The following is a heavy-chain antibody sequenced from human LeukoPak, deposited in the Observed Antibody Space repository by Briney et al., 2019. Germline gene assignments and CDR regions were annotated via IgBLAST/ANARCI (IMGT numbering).Heavy chain of an antibody. D-gene: IGHD2-15*01. CDR2: INHSGST. Sequence: SETLSLTCAVYGGSFSGYYWSWIRQPPGKGLEWIGEINHSGSTNYNPSLKSRVTISVDTSKNQFSLKLSSVTAADTAVYYCARTLGGYYYYYYMDVWGKGTTVTVSS. CDR1: GGSFSGYY. CDR3: ARTLGGYYYYYYMDV. V-gene: IGHV4-34*01. J-gene: IGHJ6*03.